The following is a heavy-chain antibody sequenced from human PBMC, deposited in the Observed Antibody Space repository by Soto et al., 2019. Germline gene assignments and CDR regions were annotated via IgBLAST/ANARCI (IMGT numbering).Heavy chain of an antibody. D-gene: IGHD2-2*01. CDR1: GFTFSDYY. J-gene: IGHJ6*02. V-gene: IGHV3-11*01. Sequence: QVQLVESGGGLVKPGGSLRLSCAASGFTFSDYYMTWIRQAPGKGLEWVSCISSRSSALYYADSVKGRFTISRDNAKNSVSLQVDDLRAEDTAVYYCARDYCSSTTCPNYALDVWGQGTTVTVSS. CDR2: ISSRSSAL. CDR3: ARDYCSSTTCPNYALDV.